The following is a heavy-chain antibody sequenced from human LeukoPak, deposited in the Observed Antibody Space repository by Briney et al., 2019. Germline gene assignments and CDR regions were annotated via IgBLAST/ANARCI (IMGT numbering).Heavy chain of an antibody. D-gene: IGHD3-10*01. CDR1: GGSISSYY. CDR3: ARDPRPIAYYYGSGSYSGFDY. V-gene: IGHV4-59*12. J-gene: IGHJ4*02. CDR2: IYYSGST. Sequence: PSETLSLTCTVSGGSISSYYWSWIRQPPGKGLEWIGYIYYSGSTNYNPSLKSRVTISVDTSKNHFSLKLSAVTAADTAVYYCARDPRPIAYYYGSGSYSGFDYWGQGTLVTVSS.